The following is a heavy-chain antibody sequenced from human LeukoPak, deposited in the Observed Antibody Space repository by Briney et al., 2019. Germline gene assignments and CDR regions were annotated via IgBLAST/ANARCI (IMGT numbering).Heavy chain of an antibody. CDR3: ARRAASGSYYY. D-gene: IGHD1-26*01. Sequence: GGSLRLSCAASGFTFSSYWMSWVRQAPGKGLEWVANIKQDGSQKYYVDSVKGRFTISRDNAKNTLYLQMNSLRAEDTAVYYCARRAASGSYYYWGQGTLVTVSS. V-gene: IGHV3-7*01. CDR2: IKQDGSQK. J-gene: IGHJ4*02. CDR1: GFTFSSYW.